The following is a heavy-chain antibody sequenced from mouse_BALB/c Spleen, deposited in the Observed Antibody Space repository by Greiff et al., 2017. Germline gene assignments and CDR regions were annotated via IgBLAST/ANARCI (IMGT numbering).Heavy chain of an antibody. D-gene: IGHD4-1*01. CDR2: ISSGGGST. V-gene: IGHV5-12-1*01. CDR1: GFAFSSYD. Sequence: EVQVVESGGGLVKPGGSLKLSCAASGFAFSSYDMSWVRQTPEKRLEWVAYISSGGGSTYYPDTVKSRFTISRDNAKNTLYLQMSSLKSEDTAMYYCARQNWDLFAYWGQGTLVTVSA. CDR3: ARQNWDLFAY. J-gene: IGHJ3*01.